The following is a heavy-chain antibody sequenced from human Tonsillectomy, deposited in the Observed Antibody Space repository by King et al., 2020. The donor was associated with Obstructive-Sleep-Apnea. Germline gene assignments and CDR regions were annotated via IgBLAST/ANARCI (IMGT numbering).Heavy chain of an antibody. V-gene: IGHV4-34*01. D-gene: IGHD6-6*01. CDR3: ASSSSGYYYYYGMDV. CDR1: GGSFSGYY. CDR2: INHSGST. J-gene: IGHJ6*02. Sequence: VQLQQWGAGLLKPSETLSLTCAVYGGSFSGYYWSWIRQPPGKRLEWIGEINHSGSTNYNPSLKSRVTISVDTSKNQFSLKLSSVTAADTAVYYCASSSSGYYYYYGMDVWGQGTTVTVSS.